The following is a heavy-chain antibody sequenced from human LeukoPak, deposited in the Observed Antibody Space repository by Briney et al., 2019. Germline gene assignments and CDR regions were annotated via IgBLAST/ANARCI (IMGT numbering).Heavy chain of an antibody. J-gene: IGHJ4*02. D-gene: IGHD3-10*01. CDR2: ISAFNGNT. CDR3: ARGSLLLWFGELIDY. Sequence: ASVTVSCKASGYTFTSYGISWVRQAPGQGLEWMGWISAFNGNTNYAQKLQGRVTMTTDTSTSTAYMELRSLRSDDTAVYYCARGSLLLWFGELIDYWGQGTLVTVSS. V-gene: IGHV1-18*01. CDR1: GYTFTSYG.